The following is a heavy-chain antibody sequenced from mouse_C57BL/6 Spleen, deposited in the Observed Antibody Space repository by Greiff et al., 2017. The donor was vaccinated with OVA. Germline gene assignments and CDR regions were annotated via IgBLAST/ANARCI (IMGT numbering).Heavy chain of an antibody. CDR1: GYSITSGYY. CDR2: ISYDGSN. Sequence: VQLQQSGPGLVKPSQSLSLTCSVTGYSITSGYYWNWIRQFPGNKLEWMGYISYDGSNKYNPSLKNRISLTRDTSKNQFFLKFNSVTTDDTATYYCARTGSKYYFDYWGQGTTLTVSS. CDR3: ARTGSKYYFDY. J-gene: IGHJ2*01. V-gene: IGHV3-6*01. D-gene: IGHD2-5*01.